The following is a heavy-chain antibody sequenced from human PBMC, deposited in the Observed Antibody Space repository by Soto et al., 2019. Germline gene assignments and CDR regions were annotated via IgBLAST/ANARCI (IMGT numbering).Heavy chain of an antibody. D-gene: IGHD2-2*01. CDR1: GHTFQNYA. J-gene: IGHJ4*02. V-gene: IGHV3-23*01. Sequence: EVQLLESGGGSVQPGGSLRLSCVASGHTFQNYAMTWVRQAPGKGLEWVSGISGSGGSTYYADSVRGRFTIYRDDSKNTLYLQMSSLRAEDTAVYYCAKVSRGIGVVPAALNWGQGTRVTVSS. CDR2: ISGSGGST. CDR3: AKVSRGIGVVPAALN.